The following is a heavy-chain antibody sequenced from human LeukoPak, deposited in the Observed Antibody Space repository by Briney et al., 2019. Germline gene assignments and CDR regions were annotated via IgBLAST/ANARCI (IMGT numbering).Heavy chain of an antibody. V-gene: IGHV1-58*01. CDR3: ARGLKYVGRGFDP. D-gene: IGHD3-10*01. J-gene: IGHJ5*02. CDR1: GFTFSTSA. Sequence: SVKVSCKSSGFTFSTSAVQWVRQARGQRLEWIGWIIVGTGTTNYAQSLQGRLTITRNTSISTAYMELSSLRSEDTAVYYCARGLKYVGRGFDPWGQGTLVTVSS. CDR2: IIVGTGTT.